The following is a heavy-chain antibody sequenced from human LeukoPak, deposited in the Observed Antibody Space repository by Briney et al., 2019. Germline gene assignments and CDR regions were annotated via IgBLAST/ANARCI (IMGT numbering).Heavy chain of an antibody. CDR2: ISYDGSNK. CDR3: AKDSLVGPLDY. J-gene: IGHJ4*02. Sequence: GRSLRLSCAASGFTFSSYGMHWVRQAPGKGLEGVAVISYDGSNKYYADSVKGRFTTSRDNSKNTLYLQMNSLRAEDTAVYYCAKDSLVGPLDYWGQGTLVTVSS. CDR1: GFTFSSYG. V-gene: IGHV3-30*18. D-gene: IGHD1-26*01.